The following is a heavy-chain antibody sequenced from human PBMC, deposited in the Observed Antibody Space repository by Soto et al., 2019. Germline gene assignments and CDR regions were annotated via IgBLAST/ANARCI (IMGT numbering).Heavy chain of an antibody. CDR3: ARSLWFGELLRFDY. D-gene: IGHD3-10*01. Sequence: SETLSLTCTVSGGSISSYYWSWIRQPPGKGLEWIGYIYYSGSINYNPSLKSRVTISVDTSKNQFSLKLSSVTAADTAVYYCARSLWFGELLRFDYWGQGTLVTVSS. CDR2: IYYSGSI. V-gene: IGHV4-59*08. J-gene: IGHJ4*02. CDR1: GGSISSYY.